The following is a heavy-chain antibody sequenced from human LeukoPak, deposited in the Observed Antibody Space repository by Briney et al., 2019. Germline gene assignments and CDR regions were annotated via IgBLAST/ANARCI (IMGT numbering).Heavy chain of an antibody. Sequence: PGGSLRLSCAASGFTFSKAWMNWVRQAPGKGLEWVSYISSSGSTIYYADSVKGRFTISRDNAKNSLYLQMNSLRAEDTAVYYCARGEQQLVPFDYWGQGTLVTVSS. CDR1: GFTFSKAW. J-gene: IGHJ4*02. CDR3: ARGEQQLVPFDY. D-gene: IGHD6-13*01. CDR2: ISSSGSTI. V-gene: IGHV3-48*03.